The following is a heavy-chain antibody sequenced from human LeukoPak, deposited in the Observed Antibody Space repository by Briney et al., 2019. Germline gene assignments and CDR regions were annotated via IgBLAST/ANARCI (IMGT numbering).Heavy chain of an antibody. J-gene: IGHJ4*02. D-gene: IGHD6-19*01. V-gene: IGHV3-7*01. Sequence: GGSLRLSCAASGFTFRSSWMSWVRQAPGKGLEWVANIKPDGTDKDYVDSVKGRFTISRDNSKNTLYLQMNSLRAEDTAVYYCARDGIAVAGTVWIDYWGQGTLVTVSS. CDR3: ARDGIAVAGTVWIDY. CDR1: GFTFRSSW. CDR2: IKPDGTDK.